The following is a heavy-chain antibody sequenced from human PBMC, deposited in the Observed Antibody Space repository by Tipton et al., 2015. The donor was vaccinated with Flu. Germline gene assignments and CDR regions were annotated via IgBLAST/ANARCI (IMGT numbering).Heavy chain of an antibody. D-gene: IGHD3-22*01. Sequence: GEALGSAYYWAWIRQPPGKGLEWIGNIHRSGSTYYNPSLRSRVTISVDRSKNQFSLRLTSVTAADTAVYYCARVSPRRVTAIVVVMLPEGYFDYWGQGTLAIVSS. J-gene: IGHJ4*02. V-gene: IGHV4-38-2*02. CDR3: ARVSPRRVTAIVVVMLPEGYFDY. CDR2: IHRSGST. CDR1: GEALGSAYY.